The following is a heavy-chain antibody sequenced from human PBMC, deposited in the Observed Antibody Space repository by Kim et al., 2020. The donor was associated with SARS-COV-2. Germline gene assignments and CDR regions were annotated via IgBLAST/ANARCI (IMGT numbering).Heavy chain of an antibody. D-gene: IGHD4-17*01. J-gene: IGHJ2*01. CDR1: GYSFTSYW. CDR2: IYPGDSDT. V-gene: IGHV5-51*01. Sequence: GESLKISCKGSGYSFTSYWIGWVRQMPGKGLEWMGIIYPGDSDTRYSPSFQGQVTISADKSISTAYLQWSSLKASDTAMYYCARHEGPPATVTTYLVGYFDLWGRGTLVTVSS. CDR3: ARHEGPPATVTTYLVGYFDL.